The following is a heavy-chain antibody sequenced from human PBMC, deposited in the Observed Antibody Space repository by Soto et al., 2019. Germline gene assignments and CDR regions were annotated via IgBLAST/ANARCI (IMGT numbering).Heavy chain of an antibody. CDR2: ISGSGGST. J-gene: IGHJ4*02. D-gene: IGHD2-2*01. CDR1: GFTFSSYA. CDR3: AKARGSSTPAPGSY. V-gene: IGHV3-23*01. Sequence: PGESLKISCAASGFTFSSYAMSWVRQAPGKGLEWVSAISGSGGSTYYADSVKGRFTISRDNSKNTLYLQMNSLRAEDTAVYYCAKARGSSTPAPGSYWGQGTLVTVSS.